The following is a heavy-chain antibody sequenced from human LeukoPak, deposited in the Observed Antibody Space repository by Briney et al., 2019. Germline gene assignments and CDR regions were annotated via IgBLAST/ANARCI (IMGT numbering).Heavy chain of an antibody. CDR2: ISSSSSYI. CDR1: GFTFSSYS. V-gene: IGHV3-21*01. CDR3: ARDGDFWSGYYWFDP. J-gene: IGHJ5*02. Sequence: PGGSLRLSCAASGFTFSSYSMNWVRQAPGKGLEWVSSISSSSSYIYYADSVKGRFTISRDNAKNSLSLQMNSLRAEDTAVYYCARDGDFWSGYYWFDPWGQGTLVTVSS. D-gene: IGHD3-3*01.